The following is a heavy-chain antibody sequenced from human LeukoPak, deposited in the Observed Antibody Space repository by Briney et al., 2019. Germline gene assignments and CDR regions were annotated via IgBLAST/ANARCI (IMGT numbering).Heavy chain of an antibody. J-gene: IGHJ4*02. CDR2: ISYDGSNK. D-gene: IGHD1-1*01. CDR1: GFTFNTYG. Sequence: EGSLRLSCAASGFTFNTYGMHWVRQAPGKGLEWVAIISYDGSNKYYADSVKGRFTISRDNSKNTLYLQMNSLRGEDTAVYYCARQLRLNYFDYWGQGTLVTVSS. V-gene: IGHV3-30*03. CDR3: ARQLRLNYFDY.